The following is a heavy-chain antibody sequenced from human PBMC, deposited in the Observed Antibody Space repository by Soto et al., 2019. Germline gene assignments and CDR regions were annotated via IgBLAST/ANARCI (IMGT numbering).Heavy chain of an antibody. CDR2: IIPIFGTA. V-gene: IGHV1-69*13. J-gene: IGHJ6*02. D-gene: IGHD3-16*02. Sequence: AASVKVSCKASGGTFSSYAISWVRQAPGQGLEWMGGIIPIFGTANYAQKFQGRVTITADESTSTAYMELSSLRSEDTAVYYCARKEASSDYVWGSYRYTVVPYYGMDVWGQGTTVTVSS. CDR3: ARKEASSDYVWGSYRYTVVPYYGMDV. CDR1: GGTFSSYA.